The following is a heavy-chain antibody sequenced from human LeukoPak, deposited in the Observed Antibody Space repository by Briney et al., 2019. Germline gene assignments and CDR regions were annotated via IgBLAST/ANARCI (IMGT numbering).Heavy chain of an antibody. CDR1: GYTFTGYY. J-gene: IGHJ4*02. Sequence: ASVKVSCKASGYTFTGYYMHWVRQAPGQGLEWMGWINPNSGGTNYAQKFQGWVTMTRDTSISTAYMELSGLRSDDTAVYYCARDRDTAMVQYYFDYWGQGTLVTVSS. CDR3: ARDRDTAMVQYYFDY. V-gene: IGHV1-2*04. D-gene: IGHD5-18*01. CDR2: INPNSGGT.